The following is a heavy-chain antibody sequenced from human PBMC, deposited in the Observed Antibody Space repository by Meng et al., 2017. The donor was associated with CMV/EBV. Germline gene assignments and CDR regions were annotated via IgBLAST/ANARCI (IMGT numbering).Heavy chain of an antibody. J-gene: IGHJ4*02. D-gene: IGHD6-13*01. CDR1: GFSLSTSGGG. Sequence: PTPVTPTHTLTLTCTFSGFSLSTSGGGVGWIRQPPGKALEWLALIYWDDDKRYSPSLKSRLTITKDTSKNQVVLTMTNMDPVDTATYYCARIAAAGRFDYWGQGTLVTVSS. CDR3: ARIAAAGRFDY. CDR2: IYWDDDK. V-gene: IGHV2-5*02.